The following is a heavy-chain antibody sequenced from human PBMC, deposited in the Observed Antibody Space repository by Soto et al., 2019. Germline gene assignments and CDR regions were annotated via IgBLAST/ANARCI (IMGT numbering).Heavy chain of an antibody. J-gene: IGHJ4*02. CDR3: ARNVNSGLDY. Sequence: QVQLVQSGAEVKEPGASVKASCKASGYTFSTYYIHWVRQAPGQGLEWMGRIDPAGGSTSYAQKLQGRVTMTRDTSTSTVYMELSSLRSEDTAVYYCARNVNSGLDYWGQGTLVTISS. D-gene: IGHD1-26*01. CDR2: IDPAGGST. CDR1: GYTFSTYY. V-gene: IGHV1-46*01.